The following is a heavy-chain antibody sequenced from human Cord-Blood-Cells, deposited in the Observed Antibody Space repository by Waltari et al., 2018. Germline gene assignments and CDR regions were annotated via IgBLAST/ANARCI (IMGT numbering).Heavy chain of an antibody. V-gene: IGHV5-51*01. D-gene: IGHD2-8*01. CDR3: ARQSAYCTNGVCYGDY. CDR1: GYSFTSYW. Sequence: EVQLVQSGAEVKKPGESLKISCKGSGYSFTSYWIGWVRQMPGKGLEWMGIIYPGDSDTRYGPSFQGQVTISADKSISTAYLQWSSLKASDTAMYYCARQSAYCTNGVCYGDYWGQGTLVTVSS. J-gene: IGHJ4*02. CDR2: IYPGDSDT.